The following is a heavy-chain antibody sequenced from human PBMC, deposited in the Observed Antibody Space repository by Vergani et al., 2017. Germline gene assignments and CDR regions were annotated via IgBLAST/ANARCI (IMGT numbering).Heavy chain of an antibody. J-gene: IGHJ4*02. CDR1: GGSLSGYY. Sequence: QVQLQQWGPGLLKPSETLSLTCAVYGGSLSGYYWSWIRQPPGKGLEWIGEINHSGSTNYNPSLKSRVTISVDTSKNQFSLMLSSVTAADTAVYYCARGRPIYSSGLDYWSQGTLVTVSS. CDR3: ARGRPIYSSGLDY. D-gene: IGHD6-19*01. V-gene: IGHV4-34*01. CDR2: INHSGST.